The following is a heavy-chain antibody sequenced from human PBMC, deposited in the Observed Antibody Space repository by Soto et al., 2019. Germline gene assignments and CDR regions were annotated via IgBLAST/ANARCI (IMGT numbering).Heavy chain of an antibody. D-gene: IGHD4-17*01. CDR1: GGSISSYY. CDR3: ARDFGYGDPAFDI. J-gene: IGHJ3*02. V-gene: IGHV4-59*01. Sequence: SETLSLTCTVSGGSISSYYWSWIRQPPGKGLEWIGYIYYSGSTNYNPSLKSRVTISVDTSKNQFSLKLSSVTAADTAVYYCARDFGYGDPAFDIWGQGTMVTVSS. CDR2: IYYSGST.